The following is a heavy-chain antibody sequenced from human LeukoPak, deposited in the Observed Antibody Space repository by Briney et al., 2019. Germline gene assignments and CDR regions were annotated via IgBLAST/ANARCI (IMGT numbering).Heavy chain of an antibody. CDR2: IYYSGST. D-gene: IGHD3-22*01. V-gene: IGHV4-31*03. Sequence: SQTLSLTCTVSGGSISSGGYYWSWIRQHPGKGLEWIGYIYYSGSTYYNPSLKSRVTISVDTSKNQFSLKLSSVTAADTAVYYCARGYYYDSSGYSDAFDIWGQGTMVTVSS. CDR3: ARGYYYDSSGYSDAFDI. CDR1: GGSISSGGYY. J-gene: IGHJ3*02.